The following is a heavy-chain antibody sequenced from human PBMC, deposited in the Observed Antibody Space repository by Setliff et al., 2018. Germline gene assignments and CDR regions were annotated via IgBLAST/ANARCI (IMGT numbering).Heavy chain of an antibody. V-gene: IGHV4-34*01. CDR1: SGSFSGYF. CDR3: ARDRSALVRGVVHHNYFDP. D-gene: IGHD3-10*01. CDR2: INHSGST. J-gene: IGHJ5*02. Sequence: SETLSLTCAVYSGSFSGYFWSWIRQPPGKGLEWIGEINHSGSTNYNPSLKSRVTISVDASMNQFSLRLSSVTAADSAIYYCARDRSALVRGVVHHNYFDPWGQGNKVTVSS.